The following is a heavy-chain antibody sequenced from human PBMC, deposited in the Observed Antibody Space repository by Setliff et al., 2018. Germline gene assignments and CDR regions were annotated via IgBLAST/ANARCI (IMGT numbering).Heavy chain of an antibody. D-gene: IGHD1-26*01. V-gene: IGHV4-4*02. CDR1: GGSISSPNW. CDR2: IYHSGTT. Sequence: SETLSLTCAVSGGSISSPNWWNWVRQPPGKGLEWIGEIYHSGTTNYNPSLKSRVTISVDKSKNQFFLKLTSVTAADTAVYHCARGGGRYHSDLWGQGTLVTVSS. CDR3: ARGGGRYHSDL. J-gene: IGHJ5*02.